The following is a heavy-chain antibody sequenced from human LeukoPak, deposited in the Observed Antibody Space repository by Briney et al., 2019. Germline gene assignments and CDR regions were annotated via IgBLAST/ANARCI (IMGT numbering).Heavy chain of an antibody. V-gene: IGHV3-21*01. CDR2: ISSSSSYI. CDR3: ATRVYGSGSYSY. J-gene: IGHJ4*02. D-gene: IGHD3-10*01. CDR1: GFTFSSYS. Sequence: GGSLRLSCAASGFTFSSYSMNWVRQAPVKGLEWVSSISSSSSYIYYADSVKGRFTISRDNAKNSLYLQMNSLRAEDTAVYYCATRVYGSGSYSYWGQGTLVTVSS.